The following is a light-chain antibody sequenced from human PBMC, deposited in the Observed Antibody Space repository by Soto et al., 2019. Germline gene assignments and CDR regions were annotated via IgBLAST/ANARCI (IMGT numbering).Light chain of an antibody. CDR1: SSDVGGYNY. J-gene: IGLJ1*01. CDR2: DVS. V-gene: IGLV2-14*01. CDR3: SSYTSTNVL. Sequence: QSALTQPASVSGSPGQSITISCTGTSSDVGGYNYVSWYQQHPGKAPKLMIYDVSNRPSGVSNRFSGSKSGNTASLTISGPQAEDEADYYCSSYTSTNVLFGTGTKLTVL.